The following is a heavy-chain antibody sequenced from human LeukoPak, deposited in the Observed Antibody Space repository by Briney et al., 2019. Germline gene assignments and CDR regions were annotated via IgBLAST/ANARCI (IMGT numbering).Heavy chain of an antibody. Sequence: SETLSLTCTVSGGSISGYYWSWIRQPPGKGLEWIGEINHSGSTNYNPSLKSRVTISVDTSKNQFSLKLSSVTAADTAVYYCARGLGYCSGGSCYVDYWGQGTLVTVSS. CDR1: GGSISGYY. CDR3: ARGLGYCSGGSCYVDY. D-gene: IGHD2-15*01. CDR2: INHSGST. J-gene: IGHJ4*02. V-gene: IGHV4-34*01.